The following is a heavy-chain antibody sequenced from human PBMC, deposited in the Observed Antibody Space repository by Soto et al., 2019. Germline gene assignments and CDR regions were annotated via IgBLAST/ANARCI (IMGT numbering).Heavy chain of an antibody. Sequence: ASVKVSCKASGYTFTNYAIQLLRQAPGQRLEWMGWINAGNGNTKYSQKFQGRVTITRDTSASTAYMELSSLRSEDTAVYYCARGFPLWFEPWGQGTLVTVSS. CDR2: INAGNGNT. V-gene: IGHV1-3*01. CDR3: ARGFPLWFEP. CDR1: GYTFTNYA. D-gene: IGHD3-16*02. J-gene: IGHJ5*02.